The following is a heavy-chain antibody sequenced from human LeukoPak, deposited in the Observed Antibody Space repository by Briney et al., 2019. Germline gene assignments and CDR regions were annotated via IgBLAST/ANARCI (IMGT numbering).Heavy chain of an antibody. J-gene: IGHJ4*02. CDR2: ISYDGSNK. CDR3: AKDCCVDTAMVPDY. Sequence: PGGSLRLSCAASGFTFSSYGMHWVRQAPGKGLEWVAVISYDGSNKYYADSVKGRFTISRDNSKNTLYLQMNSLRAEDTAVYYCAKDCCVDTAMVPDYWGQGTLVTVSS. D-gene: IGHD5-18*01. CDR1: GFTFSSYG. V-gene: IGHV3-30*18.